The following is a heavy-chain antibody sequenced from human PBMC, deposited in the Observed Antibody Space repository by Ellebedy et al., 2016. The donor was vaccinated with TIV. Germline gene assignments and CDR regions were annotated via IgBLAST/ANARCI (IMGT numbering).Heavy chain of an antibody. Sequence: GESLKISCAAPGFTFSSYWMSWVRQAPGKGLEWVANINQDGSEKYYVDSVKGRFTISRDNAKTSLYLQLNSLGADDTAVYYCATDGSYGDYRSPTHAFEFWGQGTMVTVSS. D-gene: IGHD4-17*01. CDR3: ATDGSYGDYRSPTHAFEF. CDR1: GFTFSSYW. CDR2: INQDGSEK. V-gene: IGHV3-7*01. J-gene: IGHJ3*01.